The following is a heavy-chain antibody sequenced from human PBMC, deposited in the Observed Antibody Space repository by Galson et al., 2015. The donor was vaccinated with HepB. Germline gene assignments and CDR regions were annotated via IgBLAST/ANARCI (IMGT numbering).Heavy chain of an antibody. CDR2: IIGSGTTI. J-gene: IGHJ4*02. D-gene: IGHD2/OR15-2a*01. CDR3: AECKGPGRFRQYSFGS. V-gene: IGHV3-23*01. Sequence: SLRLSCAASGFTFSPFAMGWVRQAPGKGLEWVSFIIGSGTTIFYADSVKGRFTISRDNSKDTLYLQMNSLRAEDTALYFCAECKGPGRFRQYSFGSWGQGTLVTVSS. CDR1: GFTFSPFA.